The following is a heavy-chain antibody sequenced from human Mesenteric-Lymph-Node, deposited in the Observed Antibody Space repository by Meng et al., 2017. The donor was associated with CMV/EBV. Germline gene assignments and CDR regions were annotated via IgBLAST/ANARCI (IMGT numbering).Heavy chain of an antibody. V-gene: IGHV3-30-3*01. Sequence: FTSSSSAMHWVRQSPGKGLEWVAVISYDGSNKYYADSVKGRFTISRDNSKNTLYLQMNSLRAEDTAVYYCARDALYYDILTGYPDYWGQGTLVTVSS. CDR1: FTSSSSA. D-gene: IGHD3-9*01. J-gene: IGHJ4*02. CDR3: ARDALYYDILTGYPDY. CDR2: ISYDGSNK.